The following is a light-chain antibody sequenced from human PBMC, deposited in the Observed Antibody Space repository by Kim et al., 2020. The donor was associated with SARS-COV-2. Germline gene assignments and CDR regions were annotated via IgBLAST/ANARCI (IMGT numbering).Light chain of an antibody. J-gene: IGLJ1*01. CDR1: SSNLGYNT. V-gene: IGLV1-44*01. Sequence: QSVLTQPPSASGTPGQRVTISCSGRSSNLGYNTVSWYQHLAGTAPKHLIYSDNQRPSGVPDRFSASKSDTSASLAISGLQSGDEADYYCASWDYTLGGYVFGTGTKVTVL. CDR3: ASWDYTLGGYV. CDR2: SDN.